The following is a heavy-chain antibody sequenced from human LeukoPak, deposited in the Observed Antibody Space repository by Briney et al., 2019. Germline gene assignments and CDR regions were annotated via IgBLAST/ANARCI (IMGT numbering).Heavy chain of an antibody. CDR1: GFTFSSYA. Sequence: PGGSLRLSCAASGFTFSSYAMHWVRQAPGKGLEWVAVISYDGSNKYYADSVKGRFTISRDNSKNTLYLQMNSLRAEDTAVYYCARVRIGGYCGGDCYSPDYWGQGTLVTVSS. D-gene: IGHD2-21*02. J-gene: IGHJ4*02. V-gene: IGHV3-30-3*01. CDR3: ARVRIGGYCGGDCYSPDY. CDR2: ISYDGSNK.